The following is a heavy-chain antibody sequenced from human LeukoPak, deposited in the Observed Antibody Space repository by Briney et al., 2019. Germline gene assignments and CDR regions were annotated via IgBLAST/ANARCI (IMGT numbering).Heavy chain of an antibody. Sequence: AAVKVSCKASGYTFTIYDINWVRQGTGQGLEWMGWMNPNSGNTGYSQKFQGRVTMTRNTAISTAYMELSSLRSEDTAVYYCARAKRARYYYGSGSYVYYYYYMDVWGKGTTVTVSS. CDR2: MNPNSGNT. CDR3: ARAKRARYYYGSGSYVYYYYYMDV. J-gene: IGHJ6*03. CDR1: GYTFTIYD. V-gene: IGHV1-8*01. D-gene: IGHD3-10*01.